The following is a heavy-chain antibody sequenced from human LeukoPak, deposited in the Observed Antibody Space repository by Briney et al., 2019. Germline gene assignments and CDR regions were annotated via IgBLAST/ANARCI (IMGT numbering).Heavy chain of an antibody. V-gene: IGHV3-21*01. Sequence: PGGSLRLSCAASGFTFSSYSMNWVRQVPGKGLEWVSSISSSSSYIYYADSVKGRFTISRDNAKNSLYLQMNSLRAEDTAVYYCARARDGYFDYWGQGTLVTVSS. D-gene: IGHD3-22*01. J-gene: IGHJ4*02. CDR2: ISSSSSYI. CDR3: ARARDGYFDY. CDR1: GFTFSSYS.